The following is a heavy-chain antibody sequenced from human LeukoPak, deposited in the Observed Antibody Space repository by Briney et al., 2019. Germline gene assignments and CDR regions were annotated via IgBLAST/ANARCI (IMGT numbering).Heavy chain of an antibody. CDR1: GGSISSSSYY. Sequence: SETLSLTCTVSGGSISSSSYYWGWIRQPPGKGLEWIGFIYYSGSTYYNPSLKSRVTISVDTSKNQFSLKLSSVTAADTAVYYCARAVYYYYYMDVWGKGTTVTISS. V-gene: IGHV4-39*07. J-gene: IGHJ6*03. CDR3: ARAVYYYYYMDV. CDR2: IYYSGST.